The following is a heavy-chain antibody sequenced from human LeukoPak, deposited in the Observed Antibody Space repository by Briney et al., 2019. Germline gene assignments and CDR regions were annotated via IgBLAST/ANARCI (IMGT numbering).Heavy chain of an antibody. J-gene: IGHJ4*02. CDR2: ISPPDSNT. V-gene: IGHV5-51*01. D-gene: IGHD2-2*01. Sequence: GESLKISCKGSGPGYSFASYWIGWVRQVPGKGLEWMGIISPPDSNTRYSPSFQGQVTMSVDRSINTAYLQWSSLKASDTALYFCARLLPPEIVPVPAAIGFDYWGQGTLVTVSS. CDR3: ARLLPPEIVPVPAAIGFDY. CDR1: GPGYSFASYW.